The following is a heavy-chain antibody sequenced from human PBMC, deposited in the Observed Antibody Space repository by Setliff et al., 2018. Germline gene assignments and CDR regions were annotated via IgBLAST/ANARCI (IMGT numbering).Heavy chain of an antibody. D-gene: IGHD2-2*01. CDR1: GGTFTSYG. Sequence: SVKVSCKASGGTFTSYGFSWVRQAPGQGLEWMGGIIPIFGTANYAQKFQGRVTITTDESTSTAYMELSSLRSEDTAVYYCARVLLGSYCSSTSCRDPQYGMDVWGQGTTVTVSS. CDR3: ARVLLGSYCSSTSCRDPQYGMDV. V-gene: IGHV1-69*05. J-gene: IGHJ6*02. CDR2: IIPIFGTA.